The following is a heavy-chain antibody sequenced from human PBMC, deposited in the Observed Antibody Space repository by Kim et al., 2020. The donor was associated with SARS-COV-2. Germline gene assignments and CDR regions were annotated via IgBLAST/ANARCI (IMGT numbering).Heavy chain of an antibody. Sequence: SETLSLTCAVYGGSFSGYYWSWIRQPPGKGLEWIGEINHSGSTNYNPSLKSRVTISVDTSKNQFSLKLSSVTAADTAVYYCARVNYYAVYYYGMDVWGQGTTVTVSS. D-gene: IGHD3-10*01. V-gene: IGHV4-34*01. CDR2: INHSGST. CDR1: GGSFSGYY. J-gene: IGHJ6*02. CDR3: ARVNYYAVYYYGMDV.